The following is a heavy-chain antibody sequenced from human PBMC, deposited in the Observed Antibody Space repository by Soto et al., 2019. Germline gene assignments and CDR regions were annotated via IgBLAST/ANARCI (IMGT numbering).Heavy chain of an antibody. Sequence: QVQLQESGPGLVKPSQTLSLTCTVSGGSISSGGYYWSWIRQHPGKGLEWIGYIYNSGSTYYNPSLKSRVTISVDTSKNQFSLKLSSVTAADTAVYYCARDRPFLYGSGRGMDYWGQGTLVTVSS. D-gene: IGHD3-10*01. J-gene: IGHJ4*02. CDR3: ARDRPFLYGSGRGMDY. V-gene: IGHV4-31*03. CDR2: IYNSGST. CDR1: GGSISSGGYY.